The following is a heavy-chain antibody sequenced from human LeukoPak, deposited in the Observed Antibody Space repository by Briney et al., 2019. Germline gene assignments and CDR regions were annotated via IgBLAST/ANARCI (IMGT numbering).Heavy chain of an antibody. CDR3: ASEGEFGYGYFH. CDR1: GFTFDDYG. J-gene: IGHJ4*02. Sequence: PGGSLRLSCAASGFTFDDYGMNWVRQAPGKGLEWVANIKQDGSEKYYVDSVKGRFTISRDNAKNSLYLQMKSLRAEDTAVYYCASEGEFGYGYFHWGQGPLVSVSS. D-gene: IGHD5-18*01. CDR2: IKQDGSEK. V-gene: IGHV3-7*01.